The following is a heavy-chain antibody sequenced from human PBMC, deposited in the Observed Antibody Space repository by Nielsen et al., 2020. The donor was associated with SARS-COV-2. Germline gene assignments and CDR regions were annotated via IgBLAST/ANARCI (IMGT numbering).Heavy chain of an antibody. CDR2: IRTKAHGGTT. Sequence: GESLKISCTASGFTFGAYAVMWVRQAPGKGLEWVGFIRTKAHGGTTEYAASVKGRFTISRDDSKSIAYLQMNSLKTEDTAVYYCTRVYYYGSGSLDYWGQGTLVTVSS. V-gene: IGHV3-49*04. CDR3: TRVYYYGSGSLDY. D-gene: IGHD3-10*01. CDR1: GFTFGAYA. J-gene: IGHJ4*02.